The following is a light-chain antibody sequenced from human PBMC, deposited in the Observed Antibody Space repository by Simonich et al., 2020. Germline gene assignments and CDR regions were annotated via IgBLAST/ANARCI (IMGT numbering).Light chain of an antibody. CDR1: QSVLYSSNNKTY. V-gene: IGKV4-1*01. Sequence: DIVMNQSPDSLAVSLGERATINCKSSQSVLYSSNNKTYLAWYQQKPGQPPKMLIYWASTRESGVPDRFSGSGSGTDFTLTISSLQAEDVAVYYCQQYYSTPITFGQGTRLEIK. J-gene: IGKJ5*01. CDR2: WAS. CDR3: QQYYSTPIT.